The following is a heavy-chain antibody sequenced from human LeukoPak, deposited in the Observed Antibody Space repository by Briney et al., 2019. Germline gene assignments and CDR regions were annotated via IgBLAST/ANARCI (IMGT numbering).Heavy chain of an antibody. D-gene: IGHD4-17*01. CDR3: ARGRLATVTALPDY. CDR1: GFTFSSYA. CDR2: ISGSGGST. J-gene: IGHJ4*02. V-gene: IGHV3-23*01. Sequence: PGGSLRLSCAASGFTFSSYAMSWVRQAPGKGLEWVSAISGSGGSTYYADSVKGRFTISRDNSKNTLYLQMNSLRTEDTAVYYCARGRLATVTALPDYWGQGTLVTVSS.